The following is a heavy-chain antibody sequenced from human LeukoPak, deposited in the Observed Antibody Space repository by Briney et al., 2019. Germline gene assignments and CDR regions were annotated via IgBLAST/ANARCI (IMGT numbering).Heavy chain of an antibody. V-gene: IGHV1-69*04. Sequence: GASVKVSCKASGGTFSSYAISWVRQAPGQGLEWMGRIIPILGIANYAQKFQGRVTITADKSTSTAYMELSSLRSEDTAVYYCARSGPYYYGSGSYYNVDWFDPWGQGTLVTVSS. CDR1: GGTFSSYA. J-gene: IGHJ5*02. CDR3: ARSGPYYYGSGSYYNVDWFDP. CDR2: IIPILGIA. D-gene: IGHD3-10*01.